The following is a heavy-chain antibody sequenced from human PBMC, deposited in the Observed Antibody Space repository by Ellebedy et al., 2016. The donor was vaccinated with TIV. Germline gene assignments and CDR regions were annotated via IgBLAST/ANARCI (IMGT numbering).Heavy chain of an antibody. J-gene: IGHJ4*02. V-gene: IGHV3-23*01. D-gene: IGHD6-13*01. CDR3: AQGSITSARTCLDY. CDR2: ISGGGASV. Sequence: PGGSLRLSCAASGFTLDNYAMFRVRQAPGQGLAGVSGISGGGASVYYGDSVKGRFTISRDISKNPLILQMDSLRVEDTALYYCAQGSITSARTCLDYWGQGTLVTVSS. CDR1: GFTLDNYA.